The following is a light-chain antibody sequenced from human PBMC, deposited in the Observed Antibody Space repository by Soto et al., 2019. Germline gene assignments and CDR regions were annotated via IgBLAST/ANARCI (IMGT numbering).Light chain of an antibody. CDR2: GAS. CDR1: EGIGID. Sequence: AIQMTQSPSSLSASVGDRVTITCRASEGIGIDLGWYQQKPGKAPKLLIYGASNLQSGVPSRFSGSGSGTDFTLTISSLQPEDFATYYCLQDRNYPRTFGQGTKVDIK. CDR3: LQDRNYPRT. V-gene: IGKV1-6*01. J-gene: IGKJ1*01.